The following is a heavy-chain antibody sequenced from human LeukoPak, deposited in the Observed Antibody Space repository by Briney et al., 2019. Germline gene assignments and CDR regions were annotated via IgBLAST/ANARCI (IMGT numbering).Heavy chain of an antibody. Sequence: ASVTVSFMASGYTFTSYDINWVRQATGQGLEWMGWMNPNSGNTGYAQKFQGRVTMTRNTSISTAYMELSSLRSEDTAVYYCARGDYDFWSGYRFDPWGQGTLVTVSS. CDR2: MNPNSGNT. V-gene: IGHV1-8*01. CDR1: GYTFTSYD. CDR3: ARGDYDFWSGYRFDP. D-gene: IGHD3-3*01. J-gene: IGHJ5*02.